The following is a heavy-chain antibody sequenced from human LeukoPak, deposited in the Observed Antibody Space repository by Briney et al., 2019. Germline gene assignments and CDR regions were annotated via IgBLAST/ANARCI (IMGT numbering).Heavy chain of an antibody. D-gene: IGHD5-12*01. J-gene: IGHJ6*02. CDR2: IIPIFGTA. CDR1: GGTFSSYA. Sequence: SVKVSCKASGGTFSSYAISWVRQAPGQGLEWMGGIIPIFGTANHAQKFQGRVTITADESTSTGYMELSSLRSEDTAVYYCARDQGEYSGYNNGYYYGMDVWGQGTTVTVSS. CDR3: ARDQGEYSGYNNGYYYGMDV. V-gene: IGHV1-69*01.